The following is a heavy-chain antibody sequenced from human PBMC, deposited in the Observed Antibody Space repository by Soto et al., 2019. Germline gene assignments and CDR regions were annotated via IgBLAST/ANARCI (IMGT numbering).Heavy chain of an antibody. CDR2: IYYSGST. D-gene: IGHD6-6*01. CDR1: GGSVSSGSYY. V-gene: IGHV4-61*01. CDR3: AREYSSSSSFDY. Sequence: LSLTCTVSGGSVSSGSYYWSWIRQPPGKGLEWIGYIYYSGSTNYNPSLKSRVTISVDTSKNQFSLKLSSVTAADTAVYYCAREYSSSSSFDYWGQGTLVTVS. J-gene: IGHJ4*02.